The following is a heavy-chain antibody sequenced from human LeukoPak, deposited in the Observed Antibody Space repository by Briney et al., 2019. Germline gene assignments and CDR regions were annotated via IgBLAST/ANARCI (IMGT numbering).Heavy chain of an antibody. CDR2: IYTSGST. CDR3: ARDRGGRDGYNRPLDAFDI. D-gene: IGHD5-24*01. CDR1: GGSISSGSYY. J-gene: IGHJ3*02. Sequence: SETLSLTCTVSGGSISSGSYYWSWIRQPAGKGLEWIGRIYTSGSTNYNPSLKSRVTISVDTSKNQFSLKLSSVTAADTAVYYCARDRGGRDGYNRPLDAFDIWGQGTMVTVSS. V-gene: IGHV4-61*02.